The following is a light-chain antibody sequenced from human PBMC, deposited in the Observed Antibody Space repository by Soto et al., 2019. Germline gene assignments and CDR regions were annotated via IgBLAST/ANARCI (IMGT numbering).Light chain of an antibody. J-gene: IGKJ1*01. V-gene: IGKV3-20*01. Sequence: EIVLTQSPGILSLSPGARATLSCRASQTVAYTSLAWYQQRPGQAPRLLIYDTSTRATGTPDRFIGSGSGTAFTLAISRLEPEDFAVYYCQQYVTTPRTCGQGTKVE. CDR3: QQYVTTPRT. CDR1: QTVAYTS. CDR2: DTS.